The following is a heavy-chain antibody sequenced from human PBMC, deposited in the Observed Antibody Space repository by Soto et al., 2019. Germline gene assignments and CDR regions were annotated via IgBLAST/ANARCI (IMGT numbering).Heavy chain of an antibody. CDR2: ISYDGSNK. CDR1: GFTFSSYG. CDR3: AKGAGDVDLLDY. Sequence: QVPLVESGGGVVQPGRSLRLSCAASGFTFSSYGMHWVRQAPGKGLEWVAVISYDGSNKYYADSVKGRFTISRDNSKNTLYLQMNSLRAEDTAVYYCAKGAGDVDLLDYWGQGTLVTVSS. J-gene: IGHJ4*02. V-gene: IGHV3-30*18. D-gene: IGHD7-27*01.